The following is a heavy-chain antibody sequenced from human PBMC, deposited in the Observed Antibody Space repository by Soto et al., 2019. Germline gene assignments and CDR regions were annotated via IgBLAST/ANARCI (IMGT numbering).Heavy chain of an antibody. CDR2: ISSSSSTI. CDR1: GFTFSSYS. V-gene: IGHV3-48*02. CDR3: IGDGGATDWFDP. Sequence: EVQLVESGGGLVQPGGSLRLSCAASGFTFSSYSMNWVRQAPGKGLEWVSYISSSSSTIYYADSVKGRFTISRDNAKNSLYLQMNSMRDEDTGVYYCIGDGGATDWFDPWGQGTLVTVSS. J-gene: IGHJ5*02. D-gene: IGHD1-26*01.